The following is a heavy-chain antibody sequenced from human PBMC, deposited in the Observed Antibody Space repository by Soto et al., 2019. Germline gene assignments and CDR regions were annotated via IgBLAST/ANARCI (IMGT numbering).Heavy chain of an antibody. Sequence: QVHLVQSEAEVKKPGASVKVSCKASGYTFTSYGITWVRQAPGQGLEWMGWISAHNGNTDYAQKLQGRVIVTRDTSTSTAYMELRSLRSDDTAVYYCARGRYGDYWGQGALVTLSS. J-gene: IGHJ4*02. V-gene: IGHV1-18*01. CDR1: GYTFTSYG. CDR3: ARGRYGDY. D-gene: IGHD1-1*01. CDR2: ISAHNGNT.